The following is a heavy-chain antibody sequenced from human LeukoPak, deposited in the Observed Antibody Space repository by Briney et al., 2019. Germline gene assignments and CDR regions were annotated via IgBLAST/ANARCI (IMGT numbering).Heavy chain of an antibody. J-gene: IGHJ4*02. CDR3: ARHASDDYGDYGHDY. Sequence: SETLSLTCTVSGGSISSYYWSWILQPPGKGLEWSGCIYYSASANYTPALTSRVPISLVPSKTQSALKLSSVTAADTAVYYCARHASDDYGDYGHDYWGQGTLVTVSS. V-gene: IGHV4-59*08. D-gene: IGHD4-17*01. CDR1: GGSISSYY. CDR2: IYYSASA.